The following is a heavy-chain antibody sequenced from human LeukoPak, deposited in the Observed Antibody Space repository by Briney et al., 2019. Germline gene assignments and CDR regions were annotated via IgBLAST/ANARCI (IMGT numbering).Heavy chain of an antibody. CDR1: GFTFSSYG. V-gene: IGHV3-33*01. Sequence: GGSLRLSCAASGFTFSSYGMHWVRQAPGEGLEWVAVIWYDGSNKYYADSVKGRFTISRDNSKNTLYLQMNSLRAEDTAVYYCARDGNIAVAGLYYYYGLDVWGQGTTVTVSS. D-gene: IGHD6-19*01. CDR3: ARDGNIAVAGLYYYYGLDV. CDR2: IWYDGSNK. J-gene: IGHJ6*02.